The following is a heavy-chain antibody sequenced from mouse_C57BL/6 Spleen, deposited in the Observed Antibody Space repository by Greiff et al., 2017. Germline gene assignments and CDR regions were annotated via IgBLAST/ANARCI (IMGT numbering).Heavy chain of an antibody. D-gene: IGHD1-1*01. Sequence: QVQLKQSGAELVRPGASVTLSCKASSYTFTDYEMHWVKQTPVHGLEWIGAIDPETGGTAYNQKFKGKAILTADKSSSTAYMELRSLTSEDSAVYYCTRWYYGSSPYWYFDVWGTGTTVTVSS. CDR1: SYTFTDYE. V-gene: IGHV1-15*01. CDR3: TRWYYGSSPYWYFDV. CDR2: IDPETGGT. J-gene: IGHJ1*03.